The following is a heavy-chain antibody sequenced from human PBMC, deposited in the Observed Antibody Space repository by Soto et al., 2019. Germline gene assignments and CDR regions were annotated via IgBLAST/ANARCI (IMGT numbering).Heavy chain of an antibody. CDR1: GYTFTGYY. J-gene: IGHJ5*02. CDR3: ARELRLVDDNWFDP. CDR2: INPNSGGT. V-gene: IGHV1-2*02. Sequence: ASVKVSCKASGYTFTGYYMHWVRQAPGQGLEWMGWINPNSGGTNYAQKFQGRVTVTRDTSISTAYMELSRLRSDDTAVYYCARELRLVDDNWFDPWGQGTLVTVSS. D-gene: IGHD2-8*02.